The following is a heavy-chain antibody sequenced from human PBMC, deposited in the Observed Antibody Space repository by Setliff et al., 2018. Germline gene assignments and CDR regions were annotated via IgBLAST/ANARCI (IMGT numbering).Heavy chain of an antibody. J-gene: IGHJ4*02. CDR3: ATHCTNDVCGADRPHNSIDY. Sequence: PSETLSLTCTVSGDSIYNHFWSWVRQPPGKGLGWIGYIYSTGSTNYNPSLKSRVTISIDTSRNRFSLKLSSVTAADTAVYYCATHCTNDVCGADRPHNSIDYWGQGTLVTVSS. D-gene: IGHD2-8*01. V-gene: IGHV4-59*11. CDR2: IYSTGST. CDR1: GDSIYNHF.